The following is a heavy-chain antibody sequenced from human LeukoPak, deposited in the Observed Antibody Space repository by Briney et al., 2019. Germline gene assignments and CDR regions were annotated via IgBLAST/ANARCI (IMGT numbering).Heavy chain of an antibody. CDR1: GFTFSSYE. CDR2: ISSSGSTI. Sequence: QPGGSLRLSCAASGFTFSSYEMNWVRQAPGKGLEWVSYISSSGSTIYYADSVKGRFTISRDNAKNSLYLQMNSLRAEDTAVYYCASRGVVTGAFDIWGQGTMVTVSS. J-gene: IGHJ3*02. D-gene: IGHD4-23*01. V-gene: IGHV3-48*03. CDR3: ASRGVVTGAFDI.